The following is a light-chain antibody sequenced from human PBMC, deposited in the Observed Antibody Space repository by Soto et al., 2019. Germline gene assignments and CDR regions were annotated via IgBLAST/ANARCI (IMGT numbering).Light chain of an antibody. Sequence: QSVLTQPPSASGTPGQRVTISCSGSSSNIGSNYVYWYQQLPGTAPKLLIYRNNQRPSGVPDRFSASKSGTSASLAISGLRSEDEADYYCAAWDDRLSGHVVFGGGTKLTVL. CDR3: AAWDDRLSGHVV. V-gene: IGLV1-47*01. CDR2: RNN. CDR1: SSNIGSNY. J-gene: IGLJ2*01.